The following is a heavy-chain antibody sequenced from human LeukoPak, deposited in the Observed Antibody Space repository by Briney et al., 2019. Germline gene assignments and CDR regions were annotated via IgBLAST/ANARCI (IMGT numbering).Heavy chain of an antibody. CDR1: GFTVSSSY. CDR2: IYGGGGT. V-gene: IGHV3-53*04. D-gene: IGHD6-19*01. Sequence: GGPLRLSCTASGFTVSSSYMTWVRQAPGKGLEWVSPIYGGGGTYYADSVKGRFTISRHNSENTLYLEMNSLRPEDTAVYYCARVGVGTVAGNYFDDWGQGTLVTVSS. J-gene: IGHJ4*02. CDR3: ARVGVGTVAGNYFDD.